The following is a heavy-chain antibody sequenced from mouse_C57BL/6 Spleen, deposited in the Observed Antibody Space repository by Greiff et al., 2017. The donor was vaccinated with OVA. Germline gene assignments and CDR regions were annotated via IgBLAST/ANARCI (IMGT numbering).Heavy chain of an antibody. CDR2: IYPSDSET. Sequence: QVQLQQPGAELVRPGSSVKLSCKASGYTFTSYWMDWVKQRPGQGLEWIGNIYPSDSETHYNQKFKDKATLTVDKSSSTAYMQLSSLTSEDSAVYYCARWGDYGPFAYWGQGTLVTVSA. CDR3: ARWGDYGPFAY. V-gene: IGHV1-61*01. D-gene: IGHD2-4*01. J-gene: IGHJ3*01. CDR1: GYTFTSYW.